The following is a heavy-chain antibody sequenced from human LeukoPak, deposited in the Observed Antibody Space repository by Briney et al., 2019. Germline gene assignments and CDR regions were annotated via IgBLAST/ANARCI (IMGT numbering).Heavy chain of an antibody. CDR1: GFTFSNAW. J-gene: IGHJ4*02. CDR2: IKSKVNGGTT. V-gene: IGHV3-15*01. Sequence: GGSLRLSCTASGFTFSNAWMNWVRQAPGKGLGWVGRIKSKVNGGTTDYAAPVNGRFTISRDDEKNTAYLQMNSLKTEDTAVYYCATGVYYFDYWGQGTLVTVSS. CDR3: ATGVYYFDY. D-gene: IGHD6-6*01.